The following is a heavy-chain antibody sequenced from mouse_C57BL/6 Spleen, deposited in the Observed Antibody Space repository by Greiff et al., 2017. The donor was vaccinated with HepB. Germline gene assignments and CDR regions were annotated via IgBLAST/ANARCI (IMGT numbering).Heavy chain of an antibody. CDR1: GYTFTGYW. CDR3: ARGGNSEGYYGEVWFAY. J-gene: IGHJ3*01. Sequence: QVQLQQSGAELMKPGASVKLSCKATGYTFTGYWIEWVKQRPGHGLEWIGEILPGSGSTNYNEKFKGKATFTADTSSNTAYMQLSSLTTEDSAIYYCARGGNSEGYYGEVWFAYWGQGTLVTVSA. V-gene: IGHV1-9*01. CDR2: ILPGSGST. D-gene: IGHD1-1*01.